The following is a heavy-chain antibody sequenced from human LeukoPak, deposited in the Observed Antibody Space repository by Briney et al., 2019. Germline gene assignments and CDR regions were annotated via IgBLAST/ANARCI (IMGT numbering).Heavy chain of an antibody. CDR3: ARLGSGSDILTGYIDY. Sequence: GESLKVSFKGSGYSFTSYWIGWVRQMPGKGLEWMGIIYPGDSDTRYSPSFQGQVTISADKSISTAYLQWSSLKASDTAMYYCARLGSGSDILTGYIDYWGQGTLVTVSS. D-gene: IGHD3-9*01. CDR2: IYPGDSDT. J-gene: IGHJ4*02. V-gene: IGHV5-51*01. CDR1: GYSFTSYW.